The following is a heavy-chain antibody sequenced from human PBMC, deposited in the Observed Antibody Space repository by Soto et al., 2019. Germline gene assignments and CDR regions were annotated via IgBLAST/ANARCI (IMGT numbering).Heavy chain of an antibody. D-gene: IGHD2-15*01. Sequence: EVQLLESGGGLVQPGGSLRLSCAASGFTFSSYAMSWVRQAPGKGLEWVSAISGSGGSTYYADSVKGRFTISRDNSKNSLYLQINSLSAEDTAVYYCAKDLDIVVVVAAPVGYWGQGTLVTVSS. CDR1: GFTFSSYA. CDR2: ISGSGGST. J-gene: IGHJ4*02. V-gene: IGHV3-23*01. CDR3: AKDLDIVVVVAAPVGY.